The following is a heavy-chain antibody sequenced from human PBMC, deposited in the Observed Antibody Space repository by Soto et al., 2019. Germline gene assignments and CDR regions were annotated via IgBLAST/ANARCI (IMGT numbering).Heavy chain of an antibody. CDR1: GFTLSSYS. D-gene: IGHD3-16*01. Sequence: PGVSLRLSCAASGFTLSSYSMNWVRQAPGKGLEWVSYISSSSSTIYYADSVKGRFTISRDNAKNSLFLQMKSLRAEDTAVYYCASEGPAGGVFNWFDPWGQGTLVNVSS. V-gene: IGHV3-48*01. CDR2: ISSSSSTI. CDR3: ASEGPAGGVFNWFDP. J-gene: IGHJ5*02.